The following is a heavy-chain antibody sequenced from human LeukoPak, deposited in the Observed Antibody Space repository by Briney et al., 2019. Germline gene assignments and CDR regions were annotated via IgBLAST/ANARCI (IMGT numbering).Heavy chain of an antibody. CDR3: ARVDIVATTPGYEDYYYGMDV. Sequence: GASVKVSCKASGYTFTSYYMHWVRQAPGQGLEWMGIINPSGGSTSYAQKFQGRVTMTRDTSTSTVYMELSSLRSEDTAVYYCARVDIVATTPGYEDYYYGMDVWGQGTTVTVSS. D-gene: IGHD5-12*01. CDR2: INPSGGST. V-gene: IGHV1-46*01. CDR1: GYTFTSYY. J-gene: IGHJ6*02.